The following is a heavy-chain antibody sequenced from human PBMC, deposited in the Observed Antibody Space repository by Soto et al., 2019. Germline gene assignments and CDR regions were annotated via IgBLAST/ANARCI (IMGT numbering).Heavy chain of an antibody. CDR1: GYTFTSSY. Sequence: QVQLVQSGAEVKKPGASVKLSCKASGYTFTSSYVHWVRQAPGQGLEWVAIINPNGGSTNYAQEFQGRVTVTRDTSTSTVFMELSSLRSDDTAVYYCARDLIAANYWGQGTLFTVSS. CDR2: INPNGGST. D-gene: IGHD2-15*01. J-gene: IGHJ4*02. CDR3: ARDLIAANY. V-gene: IGHV1-46*01.